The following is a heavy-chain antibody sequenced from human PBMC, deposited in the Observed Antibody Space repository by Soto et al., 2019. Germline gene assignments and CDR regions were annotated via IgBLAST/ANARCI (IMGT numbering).Heavy chain of an antibody. J-gene: IGHJ3*02. CDR2: IYFRGNT. V-gene: IGHV4-31*03. Sequence: QVQLQESGPGLLKPSQTLSLTCSVSGDSISRIDYYWPWIRQHPEKGLEWIGNIYFRGNTYYSPSLESRLTISVDTSKNQFSLKLTSVTAADTAVYYCAREGGSYDSGGYLIRGAFDIWGQGTMVTVSS. CDR1: GDSISRIDYY. CDR3: AREGGSYDSGGYLIRGAFDI. D-gene: IGHD3-22*01.